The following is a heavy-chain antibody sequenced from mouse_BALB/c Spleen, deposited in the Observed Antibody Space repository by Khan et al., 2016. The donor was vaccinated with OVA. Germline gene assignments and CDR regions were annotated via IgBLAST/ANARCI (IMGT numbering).Heavy chain of an antibody. CDR1: GFSLSTYG. V-gene: IGHV2-2*01. Sequence: QVQLKQSGPGLVQPSQSLSITYTVSGFSLSTYGIHWIRQSQGKGLEWLGVIRRGRSTDYYGAFISRLNITKANSKSQVFYKLNSLQTDDTAIYYCARNSHMYDFTYWGQGTPVTVSS. D-gene: IGHD2-14*01. CDR3: ARNSHMYDFTY. J-gene: IGHJ3*01. CDR2: IRRGRST.